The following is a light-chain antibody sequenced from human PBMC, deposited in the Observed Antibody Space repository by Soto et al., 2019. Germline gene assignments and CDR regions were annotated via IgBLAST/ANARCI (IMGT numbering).Light chain of an antibody. CDR1: QSISSN. J-gene: IGKJ4*01. CDR3: QQYNDWPTIT. V-gene: IGKV3-15*01. CDR2: DAS. Sequence: VMTRSPATPSLSPGAGAALSCKASQSISSNLAWYQQKPGQSPRLVIFDASTRATGIPDRFTGRVCGTEFTLTISSLQPEDSAFYFCQQYNDWPTITFGGGTKVDIK.